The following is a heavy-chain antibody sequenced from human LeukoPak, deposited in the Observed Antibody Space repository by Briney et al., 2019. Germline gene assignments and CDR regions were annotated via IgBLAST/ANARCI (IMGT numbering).Heavy chain of an antibody. J-gene: IGHJ4*02. CDR3: ARDIGPDY. V-gene: IGHV3-30-3*01. CDR1: GFTFSSYA. Sequence: GGSLRLSCAASGFTFSSYAMHWVRQAPGKGPEWVAVISYDGSNKYYADSVKGRFTISRDNSKDTLYLQMNSLRAEDTAVYYCARDIGPDYWGQGTLVTVSS. D-gene: IGHD2-15*01. CDR2: ISYDGSNK.